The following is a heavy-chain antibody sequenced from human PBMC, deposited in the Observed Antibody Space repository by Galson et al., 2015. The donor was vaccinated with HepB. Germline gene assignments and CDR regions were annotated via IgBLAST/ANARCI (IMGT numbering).Heavy chain of an antibody. Sequence: SLRLSCAASGFTFSSYWMTWVRQAPGKGLEWVANINQDGAKKYYVDSVKGRFTISRDNAQNSLYLEMNSLRAEDTAMYHCARDSTYYDGSAYYDNLDSWGQGTLVTVSS. CDR1: GFTFSSYW. D-gene: IGHD3-22*01. V-gene: IGHV3-7*03. CDR3: ARDSTYYDGSAYYDNLDS. J-gene: IGHJ4*02. CDR2: INQDGAKK.